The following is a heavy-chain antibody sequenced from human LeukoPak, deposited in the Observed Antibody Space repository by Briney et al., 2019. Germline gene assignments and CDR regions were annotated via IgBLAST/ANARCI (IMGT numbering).Heavy chain of an antibody. CDR1: GFTFSSYW. J-gene: IGHJ4*02. CDR3: ARGGYSYGY. V-gene: IGHV3-7*01. Sequence: GGSLRLSCAASGFTFSSYWMTWVRQAPGKGLEWVASIKQDGSEKYYVDSVKGRFTISRDNARNSLYLQMNSLRAEDAAVYYCARGGYSYGYWGQGTPVTVSS. CDR2: IKQDGSEK. D-gene: IGHD5-18*01.